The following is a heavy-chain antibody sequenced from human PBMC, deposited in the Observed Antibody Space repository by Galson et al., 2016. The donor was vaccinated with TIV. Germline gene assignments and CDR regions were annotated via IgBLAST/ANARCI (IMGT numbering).Heavy chain of an antibody. Sequence: SLRPSCAASEINFSRFWMHWVRQVPGKGLMWVSRITDDGSDTVYADSVKGRFTISRDNARNSLYLHMDSLGAEDTAIYYCTREDGNYVPVYDGFDIWGPGTMVTVSS. CDR3: TREDGNYVPVYDGFDI. CDR2: ITDDGSDT. V-gene: IGHV3-74*01. CDR1: EINFSRFW. D-gene: IGHD4-17*01. J-gene: IGHJ3*02.